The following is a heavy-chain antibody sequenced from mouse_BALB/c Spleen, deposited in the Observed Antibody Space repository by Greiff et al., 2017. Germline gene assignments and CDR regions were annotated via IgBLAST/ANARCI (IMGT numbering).Heavy chain of an antibody. V-gene: IGHV3-2*02. D-gene: IGHD1-2*01. Sequence: EVKLMESGPGLVKPSQSLSLTCTVTGYSITSDYAWNWIRQFPGNKLEWMGYISYSGSTSSNPSLKSRISITRDTSKNQFFLQVNSVTTEDTATYYCARSLLRLPLAYWGQGTLVTVSA. CDR2: ISYSGST. J-gene: IGHJ3*01. CDR3: ARSLLRLPLAY. CDR1: GYSITSDYA.